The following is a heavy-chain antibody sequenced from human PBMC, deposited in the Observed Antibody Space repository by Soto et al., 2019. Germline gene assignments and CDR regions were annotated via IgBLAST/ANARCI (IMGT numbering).Heavy chain of an antibody. V-gene: IGHV4-34*01. J-gene: IGHJ6*02. CDR1: GGSFSGYY. Sequence: SETLSLTCAVYGGSFSGYYWSWIRQPPGKGLEWIGEINHSGSTNYNPSLKSRVTISVDTSKNQFSLKLSSVTAADTAVYYCARYSNYYYYYGMDVWGQGTTVTVSS. CDR2: INHSGST. CDR3: ARYSNYYYYYGMDV. D-gene: IGHD4-4*01.